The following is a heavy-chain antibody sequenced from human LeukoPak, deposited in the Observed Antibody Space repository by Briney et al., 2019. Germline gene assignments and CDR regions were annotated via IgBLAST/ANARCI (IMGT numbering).Heavy chain of an antibody. J-gene: IGHJ4*02. CDR3: ARDERVDYGDYFDY. CDR1: GFTFSSYA. V-gene: IGHV3-23*01. D-gene: IGHD3-16*01. CDR2: ISGST. Sequence: GGSLRLSCAASGFTFSSYAMSWVRQAPGKGLEWVSGISGSTYYADSVKGRFTISRDNSKNTLYLQMNSLRAEDTAVYYCARDERVDYGDYFDYWGQGTLVTVSS.